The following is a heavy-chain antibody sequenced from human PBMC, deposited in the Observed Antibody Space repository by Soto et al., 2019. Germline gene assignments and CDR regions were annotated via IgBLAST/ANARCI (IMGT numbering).Heavy chain of an antibody. Sequence: PSETLSRTCTVSGGSISSYYWSWIRQPPGKGLEWIGYIYYSGSTNYNPSLKSRVTISVDTSKNQFSLKLSSVTAADTAVYYCARAAAGELDYWGQGTLVTVSS. J-gene: IGHJ4*02. CDR3: ARAAAGELDY. CDR1: GGSISSYY. V-gene: IGHV4-59*01. D-gene: IGHD6-13*01. CDR2: IYYSGST.